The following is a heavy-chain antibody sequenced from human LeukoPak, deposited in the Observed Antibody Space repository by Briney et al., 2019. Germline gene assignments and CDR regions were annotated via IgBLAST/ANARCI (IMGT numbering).Heavy chain of an antibody. CDR1: GYTFTSYY. V-gene: IGHV1-46*01. CDR3: ARASPTYGDYDYYYGMDV. J-gene: IGHJ6*02. CDR2: INPSGGST. Sequence: ASVKVSCKASGYTFTSYYMHWVRQAPGQGLEWVGIINPSGGSTSYAQKFQGRVTMTRDTSTSTVYMELSSLRSEDTAVYYCARASPTYGDYDYYYGMDVWGQGTTVTVSS. D-gene: IGHD4-17*01.